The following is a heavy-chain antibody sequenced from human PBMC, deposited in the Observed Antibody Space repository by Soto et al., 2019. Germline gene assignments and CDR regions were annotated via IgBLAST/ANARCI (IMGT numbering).Heavy chain of an antibody. D-gene: IGHD3-10*01. CDR2: INHSGST. J-gene: IGHJ6*03. Sequence: SETLSLTCAVYGGSFSGYYWSWIRQPPGKGLEWIGEINHSGSTNYNPSLKSRVTISVDTSKNQFSLKLSSVTAADTAVYYCARGSTIAYYYYYYMDVWGIGTTVTVSS. CDR1: GGSFSGYY. V-gene: IGHV4-34*01. CDR3: ARGSTIAYYYYYYMDV.